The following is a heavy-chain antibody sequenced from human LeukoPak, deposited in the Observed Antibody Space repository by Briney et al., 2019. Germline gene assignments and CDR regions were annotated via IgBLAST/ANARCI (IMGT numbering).Heavy chain of an antibody. D-gene: IGHD3-3*01. CDR3: AATIFGVVIHTYYGMDV. V-gene: IGHV1-58*02. CDR1: GFTFTSSA. CDR2: IVVGSGNT. J-gene: IGHJ6*02. Sequence: SVKVSCKASGFTFTSSAMQWVRQARGQRLEWVGWIVVGSGNTNYAQKFQERVTITRDMSTSTAYMELSSLRSEDTAVYYCAATIFGVVIHTYYGMDVWGQGTTVTVSS.